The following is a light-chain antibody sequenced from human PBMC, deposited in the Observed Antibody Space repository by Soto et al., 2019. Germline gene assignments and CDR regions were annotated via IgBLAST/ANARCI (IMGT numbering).Light chain of an antibody. Sequence: QSALAQPASVSGSPGQSITFSCTGTSSDVGSYNLVSWYQQHPGKAPKLMIYEGSKRPSGVSNRFSGSKSGNTASLTISGLQAEDEADYYCCSYAGSTTYVFGTGTKATVL. V-gene: IGLV2-23*01. CDR3: CSYAGSTTYV. J-gene: IGLJ1*01. CDR2: EGS. CDR1: SSDVGSYNL.